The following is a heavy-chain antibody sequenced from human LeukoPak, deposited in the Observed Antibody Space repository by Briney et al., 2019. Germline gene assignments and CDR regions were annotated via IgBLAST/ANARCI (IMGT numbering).Heavy chain of an antibody. CDR2: IMPILDRT. CDR1: GGNFNNFP. V-gene: IGHV1-69*02. CDR3: ARRKLPLTGSTGYDWFDP. D-gene: IGHD3-9*01. Sequence: SVKVSCKASGGNFNNFPISWVRQAPGQGLEWMGRIMPILDRTTYAQKFQGRVIITADKSTGTAYMEMNSLTSEDTAVYYCARRKLPLTGSTGYDWFDPWGQGTLVTVSS. J-gene: IGHJ5*02.